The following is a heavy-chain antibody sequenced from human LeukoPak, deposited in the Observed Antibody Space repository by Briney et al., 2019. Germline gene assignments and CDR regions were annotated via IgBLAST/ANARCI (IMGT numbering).Heavy chain of an antibody. D-gene: IGHD3-9*01. CDR2: ISYDGSNK. V-gene: IGHV3-30*18. J-gene: IGHJ5*01. CDR3: AKDSSRYFDWFDY. Sequence: GGSLRLSCAVSGFTLCSYGMHWVRQAPGKGLEWVAVISYDGSNKYYADSVKGRFTISRDNSKNTLYLQMNSLRAEDTAVYYCAKDSSRYFDWFDYWGQGTLVTVSS. CDR1: GFTLCSYG.